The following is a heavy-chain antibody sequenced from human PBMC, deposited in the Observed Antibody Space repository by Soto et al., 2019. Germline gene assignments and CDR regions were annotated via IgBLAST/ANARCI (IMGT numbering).Heavy chain of an antibody. D-gene: IGHD3-10*01. J-gene: IGHJ6*02. V-gene: IGHV1-18*01. CDR3: ARAWVGPGGMFYYYGKGG. CDR2: ISAYNGNT. Sequence: ASVKVSCKASGYTLTSYGISWVRQAPGQGLEWMGWISAYNGNTNYAQKLQGRVTMTTDTSTSTAYMELRSLRSDDTAVYYCARAWVGPGGMFYYYGKGGWGQGTKGTVPS. CDR1: GYTLTSYG.